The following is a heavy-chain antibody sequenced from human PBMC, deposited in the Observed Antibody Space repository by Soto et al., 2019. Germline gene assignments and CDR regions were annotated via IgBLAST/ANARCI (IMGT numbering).Heavy chain of an antibody. CDR1: GSSISSSNW. Sequence: SETLSLTCAVSGSSISSSNWWSWVRQPPGKGLEWIGEIYHSGSTNYNPSLKSRVTISVDKSKNQFSLKLSSVTAADTAVYYCARRWQQLVRHYYYYGMDVWGQGTTVTVSS. CDR2: IYHSGST. D-gene: IGHD6-13*01. V-gene: IGHV4-4*02. CDR3: ARRWQQLVRHYYYYGMDV. J-gene: IGHJ6*02.